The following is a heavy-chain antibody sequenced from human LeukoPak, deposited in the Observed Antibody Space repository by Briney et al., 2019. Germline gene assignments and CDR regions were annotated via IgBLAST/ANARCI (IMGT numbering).Heavy chain of an antibody. CDR3: ARHYGHYYAMDV. V-gene: IGHV4-59*08. J-gene: IGHJ6*02. CDR1: GASISSYY. D-gene: IGHD3-16*01. CDR2: VYYSGST. Sequence: PETLSLTCTVSGASISSYYWSWIRQPPGKGLEWIGYVYYSGSTNYNPSLKSRVSISVDTSKNQFSLNLSSVTAADTAVYYCARHYGHYYAMDVWGQGTTVTVSS.